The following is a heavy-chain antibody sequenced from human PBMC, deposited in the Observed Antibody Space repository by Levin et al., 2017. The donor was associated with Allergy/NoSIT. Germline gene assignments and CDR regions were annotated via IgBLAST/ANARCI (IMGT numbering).Heavy chain of an antibody. CDR2: INHSGST. Sequence: SETLSLTCAVYGGSFSGYYWSWIRQPPGKGLEWIGEINHSGSTNYNPSLKSRVTISVDTSKNQFSLKLSSVTAADTAVYYCARGLDGGVVVVAATRGYYFDYWGQGTLVTVSS. D-gene: IGHD2-15*01. CDR3: ARGLDGGVVVVAATRGYYFDY. CDR1: GGSFSGYY. V-gene: IGHV4-34*01. J-gene: IGHJ4*02.